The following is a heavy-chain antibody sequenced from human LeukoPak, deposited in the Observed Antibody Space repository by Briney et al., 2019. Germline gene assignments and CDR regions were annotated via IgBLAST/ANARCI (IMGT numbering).Heavy chain of an antibody. V-gene: IGHV1-46*01. J-gene: IGHJ3*02. Sequence: ASVTVSCKASGYTFTNYYMHWVRQAPGQGLEWMGIINPSGGGTSYAQKFQGRVTMTRDTSSSTVYMELSSLRSEDTAVYYCARAPLYGDYLGAFDIWGQGTMVTVSS. D-gene: IGHD4-17*01. CDR3: ARAPLYGDYLGAFDI. CDR1: GYTFTNYY. CDR2: INPSGGGT.